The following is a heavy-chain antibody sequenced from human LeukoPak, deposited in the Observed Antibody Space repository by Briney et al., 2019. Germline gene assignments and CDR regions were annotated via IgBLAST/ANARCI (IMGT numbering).Heavy chain of an antibody. CDR2: IRYDGSNK. CDR1: GFTFSSYG. Sequence: GGSLRLSCAASGFTFSSYGMHWVRQAPGKGLEWVAFIRYDGSNKYYADSVKGRFTISRDNAKNSLYLQMNSLRAEDTAVYYCARGPYYYDSSGYPFRGQGTLVTVSS. CDR3: ARGPYYYDSSGYPF. D-gene: IGHD3-22*01. V-gene: IGHV3-30*02. J-gene: IGHJ4*02.